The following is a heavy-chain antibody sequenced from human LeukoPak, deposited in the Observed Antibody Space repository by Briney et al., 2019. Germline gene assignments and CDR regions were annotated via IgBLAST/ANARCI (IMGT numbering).Heavy chain of an antibody. J-gene: IGHJ3*02. CDR3: ARAVLLTRNVFDI. CDR2: ISGSGDST. V-gene: IGHV3-23*01. CDR1: GFTFSNYA. D-gene: IGHD3-10*01. Sequence: PGGSLRLSCAASGFTFSNYAMSWVRQAPGKGLEWVSVISGSGDSTYYADSVKGRFTISRDNSKNTLYLQMNSLRAEDTAVYSCARAVLLTRNVFDIWGQGTMVTVSS.